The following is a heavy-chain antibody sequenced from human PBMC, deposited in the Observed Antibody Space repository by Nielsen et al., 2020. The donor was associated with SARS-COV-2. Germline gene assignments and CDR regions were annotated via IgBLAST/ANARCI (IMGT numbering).Heavy chain of an antibody. V-gene: IGHV3-21*06. CDR1: CIRFTSYS. J-gene: IGHJ4*02. D-gene: IGHD5-18*01. CDR3: AKDMSEGLTTALDF. Sequence: GESLEISCAASCIRFTSYSMQWVRPAPGKRLEWVASIPMSGYYMYYADSVRGRFTVSRDNAENSLYLQMKRLTDEDTAIYFCAKDMSEGLTTALDFWGRGTLVTVSS. CDR2: IPMSGYYM.